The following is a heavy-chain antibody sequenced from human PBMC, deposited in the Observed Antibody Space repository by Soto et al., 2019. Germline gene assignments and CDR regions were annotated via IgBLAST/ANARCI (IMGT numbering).Heavy chain of an antibody. CDR1: GYTFTSYA. CDR2: INAGNGNT. D-gene: IGHD2-15*01. Sequence: GASVKVSCKASGYTFTSYAMHWVRQAPGQRLEWMGWINAGNGNTKYSQKFQGRVTITRDTSASTAYMELSSLRSEDTAVYYCARGDCSGGSCYSAYWGQGTLVTVSS. V-gene: IGHV1-3*01. J-gene: IGHJ4*02. CDR3: ARGDCSGGSCYSAY.